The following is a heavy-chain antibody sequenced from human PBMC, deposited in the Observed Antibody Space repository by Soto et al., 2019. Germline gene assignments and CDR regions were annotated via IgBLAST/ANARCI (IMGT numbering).Heavy chain of an antibody. J-gene: IGHJ4*02. CDR2: ISYDGSNK. CDR3: AKVEGNY. Sequence: QVQLVESGGGVVQPGRSLRLSCAASGLTFSSYGMHWVRQAPGKGLEWVAVISYDGSNKYYADSVKGRFTISRDNSKNTLYLQMNGLRAEDTAVYYCAKVEGNYWGQGTLVTVSS. V-gene: IGHV3-30*18. CDR1: GLTFSSYG.